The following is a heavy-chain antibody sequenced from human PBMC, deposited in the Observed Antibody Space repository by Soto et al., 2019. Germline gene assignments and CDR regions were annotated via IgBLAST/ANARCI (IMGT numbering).Heavy chain of an antibody. J-gene: IGHJ3*02. CDR3: AKDSVYDIFTGYYKVADAFDI. CDR2: ISGSGGST. V-gene: IGHV3-23*01. Sequence: GGSLRLSCAASGFPFSSYAMSWVLQAPGKGLEWVSAISGSGGSTYYADSVKGRFTISRDNSKNTLYLQMNSLRAEDTAVYYCAKDSVYDIFTGYYKVADAFDIWGQGTRVTVSS. D-gene: IGHD3-9*01. CDR1: GFPFSSYA.